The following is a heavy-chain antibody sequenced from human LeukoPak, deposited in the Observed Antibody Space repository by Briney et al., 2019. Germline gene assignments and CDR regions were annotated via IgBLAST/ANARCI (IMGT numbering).Heavy chain of an antibody. J-gene: IGHJ3*02. CDR2: INHSGST. V-gene: IGHV4-34*01. Sequence: PSETLSLTCAVYGGSFSGYYWSWIRQPPGKGLEWIGEINHSGSTNYNPSLKSRVTISVDTSKNQFSLKLSSVTAADTAVYYCARPQSTYLGDAFDIWGQGTMVTVSS. D-gene: IGHD1-26*01. CDR1: GGSFSGYY. CDR3: ARPQSTYLGDAFDI.